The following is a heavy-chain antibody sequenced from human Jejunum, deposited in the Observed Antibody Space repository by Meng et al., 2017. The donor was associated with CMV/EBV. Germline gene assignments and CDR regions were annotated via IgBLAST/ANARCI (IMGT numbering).Heavy chain of an antibody. V-gene: IGHV3-11*01. CDR3: ARFVGSVEGVPASRLDY. J-gene: IGHJ4*02. CDR2: IRSGGDTI. D-gene: IGHD2-15*01. CDR1: LSFRNYY. Sequence: LSFRNYYRSWIRQAPGKGLEWVSYIRSGGDTIAYSDSVRARFTISRDDGESSLYLQMNSLRAEDTAMYYCARFVGSVEGVPASRLDYWGQGTLVTVSS.